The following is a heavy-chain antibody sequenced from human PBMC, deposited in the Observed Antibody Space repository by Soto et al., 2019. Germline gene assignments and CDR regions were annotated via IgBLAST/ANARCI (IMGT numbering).Heavy chain of an antibody. J-gene: IGHJ4*02. CDR1: GFSLSSTAVG. CDR2: MYWNDDN. Sequence: QIPLQESGPTLVRPTQTLTLTCTFSGFSLSSTAVGVGWIRQAPGQAPERLALMYWNDDNHYSPPLKSRLTLTKDTSKNQVVLTMTNVDPVDTATYYCAHGSGWLFDHWGQGTLATVTS. D-gene: IGHD3-22*01. CDR3: AHGSGWLFDH. V-gene: IGHV2-5*01.